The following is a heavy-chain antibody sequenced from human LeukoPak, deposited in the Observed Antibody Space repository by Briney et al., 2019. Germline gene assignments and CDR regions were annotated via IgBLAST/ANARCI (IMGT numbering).Heavy chain of an antibody. D-gene: IGHD6-13*01. CDR2: IYYSGST. J-gene: IGHJ2*01. Sequence: SETLSLTCIVSGGSISSSTYYWGWIRQPPGKGLEWVGGIYYSGSTYYNPSLKSRVTISVDTSKNQLSLRLSSVTAADTAVYYCARVYYSSSYDYWYFDLWGRGTLVTVSS. CDR3: ARVYYSSSYDYWYFDL. V-gene: IGHV4-39*07. CDR1: GGSISSSTYY.